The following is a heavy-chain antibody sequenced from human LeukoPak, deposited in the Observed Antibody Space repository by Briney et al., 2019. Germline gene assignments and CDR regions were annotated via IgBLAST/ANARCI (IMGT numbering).Heavy chain of an antibody. Sequence: GGSLRLSCAASGFTFSSYAMHWVRQAPGKGLEWVAVISYDGSNKYYADSVKGRFTISRDNSKNTLYLQMNSLRAEDTAVYYCARDSGDYGNLAAFDIWGQGTMVTVSS. J-gene: IGHJ3*02. CDR3: ARDSGDYGNLAAFDI. CDR2: ISYDGSNK. CDR1: GFTFSSYA. V-gene: IGHV3-30*04. D-gene: IGHD4-17*01.